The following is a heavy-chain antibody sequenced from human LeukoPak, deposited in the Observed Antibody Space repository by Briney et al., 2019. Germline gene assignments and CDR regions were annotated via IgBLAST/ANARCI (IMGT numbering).Heavy chain of an antibody. J-gene: IGHJ2*01. D-gene: IGHD6-13*01. V-gene: IGHV4-39*07. CDR1: DGSISSSSFY. CDR3: ARVSSSWYQDWYFDL. CDR2: IYYSGST. Sequence: SETLSLTCTVSDGSISSSSFYWGWIRQPPGKGLEWIGSIYYSGSTSYSPSLKSRVTMSVDTSTNQFSLKLASVTAADTAVYYCARVSSSWYQDWYFDLWGRGTLVTVSS.